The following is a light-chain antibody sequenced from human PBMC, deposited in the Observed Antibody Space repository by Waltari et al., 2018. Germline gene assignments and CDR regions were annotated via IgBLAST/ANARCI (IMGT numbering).Light chain of an antibody. CDR2: KAS. CDR3: QQYTGYSYT. J-gene: IGKJ2*01. V-gene: IGKV1-5*03. Sequence: IQMTQSPSTLSASVGDRVSITCRASQSINYWLAWYQQKSGKAPKLLLYKASSLESGVPSRFSGSGYGTEFTLTISSLQPDDFATYYCQQYTGYSYTFGQGTKLEIK. CDR1: QSINYW.